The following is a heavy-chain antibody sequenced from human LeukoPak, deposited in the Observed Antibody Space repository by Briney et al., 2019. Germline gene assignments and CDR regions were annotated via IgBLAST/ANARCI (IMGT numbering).Heavy chain of an antibody. CDR3: ARDFRVTTEYNWFDP. CDR2: ISAYNGNT. J-gene: IGHJ5*02. D-gene: IGHD3-3*01. V-gene: IGHV1-18*01. Sequence: GASVKVSCKASGYTFTSYGISWVRQAPGQGLEWMGWISAYNGNTNYAQKLQGRVTMTRDTSISTAYMELRRLKSDDTAVYYCARDFRVTTEYNWFDPWGQGTLVTVSS. CDR1: GYTFTSYG.